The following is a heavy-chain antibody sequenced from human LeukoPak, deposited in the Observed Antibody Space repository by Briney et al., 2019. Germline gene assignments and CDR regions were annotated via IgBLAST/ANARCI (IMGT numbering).Heavy chain of an antibody. D-gene: IGHD3-22*01. CDR3: AKDRGPYYYDSSGNDHFDY. V-gene: IGHV3-30*18. J-gene: IGHJ4*02. Sequence: GRSLRLSCAASGFTFSSYGMHWVRQAPGQGLEWVAVISYDGSNKYYADSVKGRFTISRDNSKNTLYLQMNSLRAEDTAVYYCAKDRGPYYYDSSGNDHFDYWGQGTLVTVSS. CDR1: GFTFSSYG. CDR2: ISYDGSNK.